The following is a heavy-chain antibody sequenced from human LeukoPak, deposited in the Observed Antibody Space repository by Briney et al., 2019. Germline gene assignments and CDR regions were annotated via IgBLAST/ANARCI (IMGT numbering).Heavy chain of an antibody. CDR3: ARHSWRFALSVDGSGYMRQTGKFDY. Sequence: SETLSLTRAVYGGSFSGYYWDWIRQPPGKGLEWIGEIDHSGSTNYNPSLKSRVTMLADKSKNQFSLNLKSVIAADTAVYYCARHSWRFALSVDGSGYMRQTGKFDYWGQGTLVTVSS. CDR1: GGSFSGYY. CDR2: IDHSGST. V-gene: IGHV4-34*01. D-gene: IGHD3-22*01. J-gene: IGHJ4*02.